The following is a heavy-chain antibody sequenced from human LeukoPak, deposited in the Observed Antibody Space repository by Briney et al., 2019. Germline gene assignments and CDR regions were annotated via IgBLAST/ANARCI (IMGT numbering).Heavy chain of an antibody. CDR3: ASRRGYTLDY. CDR1: GGSISSSSYY. Sequence: PSGTLSLTCTVSGGSISSSSYYWGWIRQPPGKGLEWIGSIYYSGSTYYNPSLKSRVTISVDTSKNQFSLKLSSVTAADTAVYYCASRRGYTLDYWGQGTLVTVSS. D-gene: IGHD5-18*01. J-gene: IGHJ4*02. V-gene: IGHV4-39*01. CDR2: IYYSGST.